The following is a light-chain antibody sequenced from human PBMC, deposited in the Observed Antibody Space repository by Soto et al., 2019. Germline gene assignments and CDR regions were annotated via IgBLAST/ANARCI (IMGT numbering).Light chain of an antibody. Sequence: IQLTQSPSSLSASVGDRVTITCRASPGISSYLAWYQQKPGKAPKLLIYAASILQSGVPSRFSGSGSGTDFTLTISSLQPEDFATYFCEQFNSYAITFGQGTRLEIK. CDR1: PGISSY. CDR3: EQFNSYAIT. J-gene: IGKJ5*01. V-gene: IGKV1-9*01. CDR2: AAS.